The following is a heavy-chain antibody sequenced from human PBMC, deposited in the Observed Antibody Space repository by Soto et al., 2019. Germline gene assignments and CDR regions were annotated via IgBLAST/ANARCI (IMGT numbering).Heavy chain of an antibody. J-gene: IGHJ6*03. CDR3: ARFLSDYIWGSYRLGDYYYYMDV. CDR2: IYYSGST. Sequence: SETLSLTCTVSGGSIRSYYWSWIRQPPGKGLEWIGYIYYSGSTNYNPSLKSRVTISVDTSKNQFSLKLSSVTAADTAVYYCARFLSDYIWGSYRLGDYYYYMDVWGKGTTVTVSS. CDR1: GGSIRSYY. V-gene: IGHV4-59*01. D-gene: IGHD3-16*02.